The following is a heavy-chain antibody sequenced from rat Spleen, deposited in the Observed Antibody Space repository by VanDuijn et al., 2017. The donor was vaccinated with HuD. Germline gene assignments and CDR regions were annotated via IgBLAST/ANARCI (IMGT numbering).Heavy chain of an antibody. D-gene: IGHD1-9*01. Sequence: EVQLVESGGGLVQPGRSMSLSCAASGFIFSNYYMVWVRQAPTKGLEWVASITTGGAITSYSDSVKGRFTISRDTAKSTLYLQMDSLRSEDTATYYCVRHGYTRYYFDYWGQGVMVTVSS. CDR2: ITTGGAIT. CDR1: GFIFSNYY. J-gene: IGHJ2*01. CDR3: VRHGYTRYYFDY. V-gene: IGHV5-25*01.